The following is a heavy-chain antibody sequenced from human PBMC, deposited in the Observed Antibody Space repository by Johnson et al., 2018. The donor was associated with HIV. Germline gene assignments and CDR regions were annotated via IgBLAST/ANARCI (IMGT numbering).Heavy chain of an antibody. J-gene: IGHJ3*02. CDR1: GFTFSIYW. CDR2: INHDGSEK. CDR3: ARDQGVLQFLEWSFHGDAFDI. D-gene: IGHD3-3*01. V-gene: IGHV3-7*01. Sequence: VQLVESGGGLVQPGGSLRLSCAASGFTFSIYWMTWVRQAPGKGLEWVAHINHDGSEKFSVASVTGRFDISRDNANNSLYLQMNSLRSEDTAVYYCARDQGVLQFLEWSFHGDAFDIWGQGTMVTVSS.